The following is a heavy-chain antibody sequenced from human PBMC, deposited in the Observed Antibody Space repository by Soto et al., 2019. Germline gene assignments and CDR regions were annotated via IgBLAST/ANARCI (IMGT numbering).Heavy chain of an antibody. CDR2: IYYSGST. Sequence: SETLSLTCTVSGGSISSGDYYWIWIRQPPGKGLEWIGYIYYSGSTYYNPSLKSRVTISVDTSKNQFSLKLSSVTAADTAVYYCARGNQQNWFDPWGQGTLVTVSS. CDR1: GGSISSGDYY. CDR3: ARGNQQNWFDP. J-gene: IGHJ5*02. D-gene: IGHD2-2*01. V-gene: IGHV4-30-4*01.